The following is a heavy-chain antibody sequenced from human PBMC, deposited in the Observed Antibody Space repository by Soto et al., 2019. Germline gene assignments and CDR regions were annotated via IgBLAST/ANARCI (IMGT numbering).Heavy chain of an antibody. CDR2: ISGSGGSA. V-gene: IGHV3-23*01. D-gene: IGHD6-19*01. Sequence: EVQLLESGGGLVRPGESLRLSCTTSGFTFNNYAMNWVRQAPGKGLEWVSFISGSGGSAYYADSVQGRFTISRDNSRNKLYLQMNSLRAEDTAIYSCVREGGGRYSPGSFDLCGRGTKVTVSS. CDR3: VREGGGRYSPGSFDL. CDR1: GFTFNNYA. J-gene: IGHJ3*01.